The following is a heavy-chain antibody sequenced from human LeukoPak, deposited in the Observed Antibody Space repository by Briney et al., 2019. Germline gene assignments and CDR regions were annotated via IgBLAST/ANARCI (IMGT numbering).Heavy chain of an antibody. D-gene: IGHD2-2*03. CDR3: ARGDGYCTSTSCYDYYYYGTDV. CDR1: GYTFTIYA. CDR2: INAGNGNT. Sequence: ASVKVSCKASGYTFTIYAMHWVRQAPGQRLEWMGWINAGNGNTKYSQKFQGRVTITRDTSASTAYMELSSLRSEDTAVYYCARGDGYCTSTSCYDYYYYGTDVWGQGTTVTVSS. J-gene: IGHJ6*02. V-gene: IGHV1-3*01.